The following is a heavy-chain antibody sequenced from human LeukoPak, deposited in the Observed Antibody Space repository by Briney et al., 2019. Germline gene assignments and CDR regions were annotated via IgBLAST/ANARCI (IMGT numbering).Heavy chain of an antibody. J-gene: IGHJ3*02. Sequence: SETLSLTCTVSGGSISSYYWSWIRQPPGKGLEWIGYIYYSGSTNYNPSLKSRVTISVDTSKNQFSLKLSSVTAADTAVYYCARVHGFDAFDIWGQGTMVTVS. CDR3: ARVHGFDAFDI. D-gene: IGHD6-25*01. CDR1: GGSISSYY. CDR2: IYYSGST. V-gene: IGHV4-59*01.